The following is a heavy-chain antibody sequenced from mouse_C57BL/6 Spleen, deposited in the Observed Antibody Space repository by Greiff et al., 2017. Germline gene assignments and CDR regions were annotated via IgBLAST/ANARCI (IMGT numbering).Heavy chain of an antibody. CDR3: ARHEEDYGSSPHWYFDV. CDR2: FYPGSGSI. V-gene: IGHV1-62-2*01. CDR1: GYTFTEYT. J-gene: IGHJ1*03. D-gene: IGHD1-1*01. Sequence: QVQLKQSGAELVKPGASVKLSCKASGYTFTEYTIHWVKQRSGQGLEWIGWFYPGSGSIKYNEKFKDKATLTADKSSSTVYMELSRLTSEDSAVYFCARHEEDYGSSPHWYFDVWGTGTTVTVSS.